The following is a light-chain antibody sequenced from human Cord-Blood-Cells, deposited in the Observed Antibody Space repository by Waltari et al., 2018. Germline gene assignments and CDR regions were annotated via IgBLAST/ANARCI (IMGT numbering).Light chain of an antibody. Sequence: TISCTGTSSDVGSYNLVSWYQQHPGKAPKLMIYEVSKRPSGVSNRFSGSKSGNTASLTISGLQAEDEADYYCCSYAGSSTSWVFGGGTKLTVL. V-gene: IGLV2-23*02. CDR1: SSDVGSYNL. CDR3: CSYAGSSTSWV. J-gene: IGLJ3*02. CDR2: EVS.